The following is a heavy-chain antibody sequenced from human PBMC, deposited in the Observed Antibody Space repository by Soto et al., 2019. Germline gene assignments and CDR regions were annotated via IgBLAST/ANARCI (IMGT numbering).Heavy chain of an antibody. D-gene: IGHD2-15*01. CDR3: ARGCSGGTCFYFAY. CDR1: GISFSRYG. CDR2: IRYDGSNK. J-gene: IGHJ4*02. Sequence: QVQLVESGGGVVQPGTSLRISCEVSGISFSRYGMHWVRRAPGKGLEWVAVIRYDGSNKYYVDSVKGRFSISRDNSKDTLFLSMNHLIDEHTAVYYWARGCSGGTCFYFAYLGQGTLVTVSS. V-gene: IGHV3-33*01.